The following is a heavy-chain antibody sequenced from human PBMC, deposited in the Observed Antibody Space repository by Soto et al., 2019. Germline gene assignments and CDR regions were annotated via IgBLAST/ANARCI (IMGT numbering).Heavy chain of an antibody. CDR2: INPKNGGT. V-gene: IGHV1-2*02. D-gene: IGHD5-12*01. Sequence: AAVKVCCKTSGYIFNGYYINWVRQAPGQGLEWMGWINPKNGGTKYAQKFQGRVTMTRDASITTAYMELSGMTSDDTAVYYCVREIWNSGEDWFASRGQATLVTVSS. CDR1: GYIFNGYY. J-gene: IGHJ5*01. CDR3: VREIWNSGEDWFAS.